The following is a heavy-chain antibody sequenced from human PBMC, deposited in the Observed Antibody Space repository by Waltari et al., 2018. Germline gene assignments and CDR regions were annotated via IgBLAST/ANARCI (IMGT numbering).Heavy chain of an antibody. J-gene: IGHJ5*02. V-gene: IGHV4-34*02. CDR3: ARKEVIRSIYGGVRRESWFDP. CDR1: GGSFNAYY. Sequence: QVQLQQWGAGLVRPSETLSLTCAVYGGSFNAYYWTWIRQPPGKGLQWIGELNHNAHTNYNPSLKSRVTISVDTSKKQFSLNLTSVTAADTAVYYCARKEVIRSIYGGVRRESWFDPWGQGTLVSVSS. CDR2: LNHNAHT. D-gene: IGHD3-16*01.